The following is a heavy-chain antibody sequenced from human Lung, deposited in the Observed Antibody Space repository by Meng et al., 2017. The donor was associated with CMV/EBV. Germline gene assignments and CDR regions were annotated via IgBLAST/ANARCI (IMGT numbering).Heavy chain of an antibody. V-gene: IGHV3-48*03. CDR2: IHARGHIV. CDR1: GFIFSAYE. Sequence: GSVXVSCAASGFIFSAYEIIWVRQAPGKGLEWVSYIHARGHIVHYADFVNGRFTISRDSAKNSVDLQMSSLRVEDTAVYYCARRLPYYGMDVWGQGTTVTVSS. J-gene: IGHJ6*02. CDR3: ARRLPYYGMDV.